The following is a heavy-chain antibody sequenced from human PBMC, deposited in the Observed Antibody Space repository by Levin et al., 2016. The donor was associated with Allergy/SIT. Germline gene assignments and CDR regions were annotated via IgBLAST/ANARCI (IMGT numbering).Heavy chain of an antibody. CDR1: GHTLSELP. Sequence: ASVKVSCKVSGHTLSELPMHWVRQAPGRGLEWLGGFDPEDGELIYAQKFRGRVTMTEDTSTNTAYMELSSLRSEDTAIYYCATGLRVAVRDAFDFWGQGTMVTVSS. D-gene: IGHD6-19*01. V-gene: IGHV1-24*01. J-gene: IGHJ3*01. CDR3: ATGLRVAVRDAFDF. CDR2: FDPEDGEL.